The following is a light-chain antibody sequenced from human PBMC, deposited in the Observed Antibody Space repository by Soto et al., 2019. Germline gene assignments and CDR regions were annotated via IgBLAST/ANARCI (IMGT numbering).Light chain of an antibody. CDR1: LTVTNNY. J-gene: IGKJ1*01. CDR2: DAS. Sequence: EIVLTHSPDTLSLSPGERATLSCRASLTVTNNYLAWYHQKAGQAPRLVIYDASTRATGIPDRFSASGSGTDFTLTISRLEPEDFAVYFCQQYASAPLTFGHGTKVEVK. V-gene: IGKV3-20*01. CDR3: QQYASAPLT.